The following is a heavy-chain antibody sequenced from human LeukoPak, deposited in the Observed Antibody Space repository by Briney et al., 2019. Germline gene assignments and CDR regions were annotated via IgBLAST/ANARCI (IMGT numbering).Heavy chain of an antibody. CDR3: ARDMTGYSSSWYAFDI. D-gene: IGHD6-13*01. Sequence: PSETLSLTCTVSGGSISSSSYYWGWIRQPPGKGLEWIGSIYYSGGTYYNPSLKSRVTISVDTSKNQFSLKLSSVTAADTAVYYCARDMTGYSSSWYAFDIWGQGTMVTVSS. CDR2: IYYSGGT. V-gene: IGHV4-39*07. CDR1: GGSISSSSYY. J-gene: IGHJ3*02.